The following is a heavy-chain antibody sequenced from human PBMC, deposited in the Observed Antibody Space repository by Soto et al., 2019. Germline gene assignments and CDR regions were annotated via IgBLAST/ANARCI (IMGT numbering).Heavy chain of an antibody. Sequence: GGSLRLSCAASGFTFSSYWMSWVRQAPGKGLEGVSNINQDGSEKYYVYSVKARFTIYIENAKNSLYLQMNSLTAEDTAVYYCARCVGYFGYYFHXWGQGTLVTVSX. J-gene: IGHJ4*02. D-gene: IGHD3-22*01. CDR2: INQDGSEK. CDR3: ARCVGYFGYYFHX. CDR1: GFTFSSYW. V-gene: IGHV3-7*01.